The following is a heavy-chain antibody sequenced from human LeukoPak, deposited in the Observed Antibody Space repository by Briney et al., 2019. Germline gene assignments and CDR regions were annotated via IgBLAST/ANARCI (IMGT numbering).Heavy chain of an antibody. CDR2: ISFSGNT. V-gene: IGHV4-61*01. Sequence: PSETLSLTCAVSGGSISRDSSYWSWIRQYPGKGPEWIGFISFSGNTNYNPSLKSRVTISVDTSKNQFSLKLSSVAAADTAVYYCAREPRPYSGRNQYYYGMDVWGQGTTVTVSS. D-gene: IGHD1-26*01. CDR1: GGSISRDSSY. CDR3: AREPRPYSGRNQYYYGMDV. J-gene: IGHJ6*02.